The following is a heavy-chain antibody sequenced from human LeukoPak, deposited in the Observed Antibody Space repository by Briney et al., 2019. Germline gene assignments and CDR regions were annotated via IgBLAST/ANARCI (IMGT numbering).Heavy chain of an antibody. Sequence: GGSLRLSCAASGFTFDDYAMHWVRQAPGKGLEWVPGINWNSAFIVYADSLKGRFTISRDNAKNSLYLQINSLRAEDMALYYCAKGGGSELSYFFDYWGQGTLVTVSS. CDR1: GFTFDDYA. CDR2: INWNSAFI. D-gene: IGHD3-16*02. J-gene: IGHJ4*02. V-gene: IGHV3-9*03. CDR3: AKGGGSELSYFFDY.